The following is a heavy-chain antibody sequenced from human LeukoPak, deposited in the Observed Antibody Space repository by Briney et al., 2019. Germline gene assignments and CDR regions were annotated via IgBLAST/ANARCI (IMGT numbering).Heavy chain of an antibody. CDR1: GFTFSSYS. Sequence: GGSLRLSCAASGFTFSSYSLNWVRQAPGKGLEWVSSISSSSSYIYYADSVKGRFTISRDNAKNSLYLQMNSLRAKDTAVYYCARVSSYCSSTSCTGDYWGQGTLVTVSS. D-gene: IGHD2-2*01. V-gene: IGHV3-21*01. J-gene: IGHJ4*02. CDR2: ISSSSSYI. CDR3: ARVSSYCSSTSCTGDY.